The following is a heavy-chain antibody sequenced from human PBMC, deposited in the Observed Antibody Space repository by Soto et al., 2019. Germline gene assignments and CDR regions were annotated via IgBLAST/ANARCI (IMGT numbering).Heavy chain of an antibody. J-gene: IGHJ3*02. CDR3: ARGRFNAFGI. Sequence: QVQLQQSGPGLVKPSQTLSLTCAISGDSVSSNSVAWNWIRQSPSRGLEWLGRTYYRSKWYNDYGVTVKGRITINRGKSKNQFSLQLNSVTPEDTAVYYCARGRFNAFGIWGQGTMVTVSS. CDR1: GDSVSSNSVA. D-gene: IGHD3-3*01. V-gene: IGHV6-1*01. CDR2: TYYRSKWYN.